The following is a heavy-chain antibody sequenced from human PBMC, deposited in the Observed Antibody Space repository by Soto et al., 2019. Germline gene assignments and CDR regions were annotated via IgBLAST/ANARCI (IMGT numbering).Heavy chain of an antibody. CDR1: GAALNSGNYY. CDR3: ARLRIATNNYKWFDP. CDR2: IYVTGAV. V-gene: IGHV4-31*03. Sequence: SETLSLTCSVSGAALNSGNYYWSWIRQVPGKGLEWIGHIYVTGAVDYNPSLRDRTTISQDTSEGQFSLNLRLVTAADTAVYYCARLRIATNNYKWFDPWGQGTLVTVSS. D-gene: IGHD2-21*01. J-gene: IGHJ5*02.